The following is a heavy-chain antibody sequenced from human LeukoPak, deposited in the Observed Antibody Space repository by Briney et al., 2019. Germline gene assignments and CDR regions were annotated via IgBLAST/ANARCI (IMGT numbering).Heavy chain of an antibody. CDR2: ISGSSTTR. Sequence: SXXXXXVRXAPGXXLXWVSYISGSSTTRYYADSAKGRFTISRDNAKKSLYLQMNSLRAEDTAVYYCARDLSVGYGMDVWGQGTTVTVSS. J-gene: IGHJ6*02. D-gene: IGHD3-16*02. CDR1: SXX. CDR3: ARDLSVGYGMDV. V-gene: IGHV3-48*01.